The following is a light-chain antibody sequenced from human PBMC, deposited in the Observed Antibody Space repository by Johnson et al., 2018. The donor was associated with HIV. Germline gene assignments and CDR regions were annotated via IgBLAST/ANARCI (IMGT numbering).Light chain of an antibody. V-gene: IGLV1-44*01. CDR3: AAWDDSLNGSYV. CDR1: SSNIGSNP. J-gene: IGLJ1*01. CDR2: SNN. Sequence: QSVLTQPPSASGTPGQRITISCSGSSSNIGSNPVNWYQQFPGTAPKVLIYSNNQRPSGVPDRFSGSKYGTSASLAISGLQSEDEADYYCAAWDDSLNGSYVFGTGTKVTVL.